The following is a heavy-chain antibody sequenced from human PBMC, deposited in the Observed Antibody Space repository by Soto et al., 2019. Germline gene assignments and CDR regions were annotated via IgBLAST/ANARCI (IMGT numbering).Heavy chain of an antibody. D-gene: IGHD1-1*01. J-gene: IGHJ3*02. CDR3: ARDRRYNWKDPNAFDI. V-gene: IGHV4-59*08. CDR1: GGSISSYY. CDR2: IYYSAST. Sequence: SETLSLTCTVSGGSISSYYWSWIRQPPGKGLEWIGYIYYSASTNYSPSLKSRVAISVDTSKNQFSLNLSSVTAADTAVYYCARDRRYNWKDPNAFDIWGQGTMVTVSS.